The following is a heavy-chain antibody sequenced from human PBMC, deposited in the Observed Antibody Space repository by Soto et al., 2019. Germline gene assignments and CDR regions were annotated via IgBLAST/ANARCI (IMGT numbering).Heavy chain of an antibody. CDR1: GGTFSSYA. V-gene: IGHV1-69*01. D-gene: IGHD2-15*01. Sequence: QVQLVQSGAEVKKPGSSVKVSCKASGGTFSSYAISWVRQAPGQGLEWMGGIIPIFGTANYAQKFQGRVTITADESTSTAYMELSSLRSEDTAVYYCAGGYCSGGSCYGFRCDYWGQGTLVTVSS. CDR3: AGGYCSGGSCYGFRCDY. CDR2: IIPIFGTA. J-gene: IGHJ4*02.